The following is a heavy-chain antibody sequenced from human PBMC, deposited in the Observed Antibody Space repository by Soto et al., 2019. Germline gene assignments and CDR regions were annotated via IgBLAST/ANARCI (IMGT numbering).Heavy chain of an antibody. D-gene: IGHD6-13*01. CDR1: GYSFTSYW. V-gene: IGHV5-51*01. CDR2: IYPGDSDT. CDR3: ASHHPQQPGSAGYYVMDV. J-gene: IGHJ6*02. Sequence: GESLKISCQGSGYSFTSYWISWVRQMPGKGLEWMGIIYPGDSDTRYSPSFQGQVTISADKSISTAYLQWSSLKASDTATYYCASHHPQQPGSAGYYVMDVWGQGTRVTVSS.